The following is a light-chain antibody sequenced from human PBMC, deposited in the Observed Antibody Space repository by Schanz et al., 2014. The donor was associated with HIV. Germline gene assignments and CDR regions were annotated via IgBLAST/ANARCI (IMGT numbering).Light chain of an antibody. CDR3: QQYGSSPMHT. CDR2: GAS. V-gene: IGKV3-20*01. CDR1: QSVSSY. Sequence: EIVLTQTPVTLSLSPGERATLSCRASQSVSSYLAWYQQKPGQAPRLLIYGASSRATGIPDRFSGSGSGTDFTLTISRLESEDFAVYYCQQYGSSPMHTFGQGTKLEIK. J-gene: IGKJ2*01.